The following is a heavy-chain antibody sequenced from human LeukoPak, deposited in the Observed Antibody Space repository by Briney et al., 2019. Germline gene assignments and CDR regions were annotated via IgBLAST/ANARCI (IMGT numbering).Heavy chain of an antibody. J-gene: IGHJ5*02. D-gene: IGHD3-22*01. CDR1: GGSFSSGYYC. V-gene: IGHV4-39*07. CDR3: ARINSHSDNYYYPWFDP. Sequence: SETLSLTCSLSGGSFSSGYYCWGWVRQPPGKGLEWIGTLCYSGNIYYNPSLKSPVTISIDTSENQFFLKLTSVTAADTALYYCARINSHSDNYYYPWFDPWGQGILVTVSS. CDR2: LCYSGNI.